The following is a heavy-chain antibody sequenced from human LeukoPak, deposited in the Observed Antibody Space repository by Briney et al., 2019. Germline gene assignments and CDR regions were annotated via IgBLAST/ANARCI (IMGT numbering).Heavy chain of an antibody. CDR1: GGSISSYY. D-gene: IGHD3-16*01. CDR2: IYYSGST. V-gene: IGHV4-59*01. CDR3: AREPPPWGAFDI. Sequence: SETLSLTCTVSGGSISSYYWSWIRQPPGKGLEWIGYIYYSGSTNYNPSLKSRVTISVDTSKNQFSLKLSSVTAADTAVYYCAREPPPWGAFDIWGQGTMVTVSS. J-gene: IGHJ3*02.